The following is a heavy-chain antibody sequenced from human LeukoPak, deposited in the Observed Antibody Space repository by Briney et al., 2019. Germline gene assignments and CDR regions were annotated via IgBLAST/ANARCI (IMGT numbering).Heavy chain of an antibody. CDR1: GYSISSAYY. CDR3: ARDRGVRGEMDF. CDR2: ILHSGST. Sequence: SETLSLTCAVSGYSISSAYYWGWIRQPPGKGLEWIGSILHSGSTYYNPSLKSRVTISVDTSKNHFSLKLTPVTAADTAVYYCARDRGVRGEMDFWGQGTLDTVSS. V-gene: IGHV4-38-2*02. J-gene: IGHJ4*02. D-gene: IGHD3-10*01.